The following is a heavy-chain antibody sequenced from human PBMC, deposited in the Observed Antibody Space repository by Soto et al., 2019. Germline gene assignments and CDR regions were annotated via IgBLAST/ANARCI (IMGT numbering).Heavy chain of an antibody. J-gene: IGHJ4*02. CDR2: IYPGDSDT. D-gene: IGHD2-8*01. CDR1: GYSFTSYW. CDR3: ASDHFTNIGYKADN. V-gene: IGHV5-51*01. Sequence: GESLKISCKGAGYSFTSYWSGWVRQMPGKGLEWVGIIYPGDSDTRYSPSFQGQVTIAADESISTAYLRWSSLKPPASPMYYCASDHFTNIGYKADNWGPGTLVPVSS.